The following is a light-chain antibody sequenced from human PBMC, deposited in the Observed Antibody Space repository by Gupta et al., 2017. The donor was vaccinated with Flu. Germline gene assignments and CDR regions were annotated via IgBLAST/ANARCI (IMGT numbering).Light chain of an antibody. CDR3: QVWDSRGDNVV. CDR2: DDI. Sequence: SSVLTQPPSVSVAPGQTARITCGGHDIGTKSVHWYQQRPGQAPVLLVYDDIDRPSGIPERFSGSNSGTTATLTVTSVEAGDEADYYCQVWDSRGDNVVFGGGTKLTVL. CDR1: DIGTKS. V-gene: IGLV3-21*02. J-gene: IGLJ2*01.